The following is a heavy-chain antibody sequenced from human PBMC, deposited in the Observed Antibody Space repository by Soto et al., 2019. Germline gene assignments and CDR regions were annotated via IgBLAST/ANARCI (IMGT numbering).Heavy chain of an antibody. V-gene: IGHV3-30*18. J-gene: IGHJ5*01. Sequence: GGSLRLSCAASGFTFNSYGMHWVRQAPGKGLGWVAVISYNANKTYYADSVKGRFSISRDNSKNTLYLQMNSLRVDDTAKYYCAKGWFYDVLTGPDSWGQGTLVTVSS. CDR1: GFTFNSYG. CDR2: ISYNANKT. D-gene: IGHD3-9*01. CDR3: AKGWFYDVLTGPDS.